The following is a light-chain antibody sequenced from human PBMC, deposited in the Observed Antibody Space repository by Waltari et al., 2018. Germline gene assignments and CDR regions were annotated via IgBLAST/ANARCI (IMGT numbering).Light chain of an antibody. CDR3: TSYAGNNMAV. CDR1: SSDIGKYNY. CDR2: EVP. Sequence: QSALTQPPSASGSPGQSVTISCSGSSSDIGKYNYVSWYQHYPGRAPKPLIYEVPERPSRVPVRCSGAKACHTASLTVSGLQAEDEADYYCTSYAGNNMAVFGSGTKVTVL. J-gene: IGLJ1*01. V-gene: IGLV2-8*01.